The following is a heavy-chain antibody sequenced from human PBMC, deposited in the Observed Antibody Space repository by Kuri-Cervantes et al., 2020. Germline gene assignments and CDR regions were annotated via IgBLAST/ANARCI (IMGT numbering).Heavy chain of an antibody. D-gene: IGHD3-10*01. CDR2: ISWDGGST. J-gene: IGHJ4*02. Sequence: GESLKISCAASGFTFDDYTMHWVRQAPGKGLEWVSLISWDGGSTYYADSVKGRFTISRDNSKNTLYLQMNSLRAEDTAIYYCAKDQIGGLAYYFDYWGQGTLVTVSS. V-gene: IGHV3-43*01. CDR3: AKDQIGGLAYYFDY. CDR1: GFTFDDYT.